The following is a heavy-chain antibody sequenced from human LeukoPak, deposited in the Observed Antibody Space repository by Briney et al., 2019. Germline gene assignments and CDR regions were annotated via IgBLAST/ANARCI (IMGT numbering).Heavy chain of an antibody. D-gene: IGHD1-26*01. Sequence: SETLSLTCTVSGGSISSSSYYWGWIRQPPGKGLEWIGYIYYSGSTNYNPSLKSRVTISVDTSKNQFSLKLSSVTAADTAVYYCARLYSGSYPSYWGQGTLVTVSS. CDR1: GGSISSSSYY. CDR2: IYYSGST. J-gene: IGHJ4*02. V-gene: IGHV4-61*05. CDR3: ARLYSGSYPSY.